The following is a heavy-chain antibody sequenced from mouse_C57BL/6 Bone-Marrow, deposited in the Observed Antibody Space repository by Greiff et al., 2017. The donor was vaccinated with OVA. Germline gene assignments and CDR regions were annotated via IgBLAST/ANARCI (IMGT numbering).Heavy chain of an antibody. CDR3: ARDYYYGSSYGY. Sequence: VQLQQSGPELVKPGASVKMSCKASGYTFTDYNMHWVKQSHGKSLEWIGYINPNNGGTSYNQKFKGKATLTVNKSSSTAYMELRSLTSEDSAVYYCARDYYYGSSYGYWGQGTTLTVSS. D-gene: IGHD1-1*01. V-gene: IGHV1-22*01. J-gene: IGHJ2*01. CDR2: INPNNGGT. CDR1: GYTFTDYN.